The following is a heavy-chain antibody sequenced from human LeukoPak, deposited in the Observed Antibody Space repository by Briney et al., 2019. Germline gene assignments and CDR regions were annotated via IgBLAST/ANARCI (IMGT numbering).Heavy chain of an antibody. CDR2: IYYGGST. V-gene: IGHV4-59*01. J-gene: IGHJ4*02. CDR1: GDSINSNY. Sequence: SGTLSLTCSVSGDSINSNYWSWMRQPPGKGLEWIGYIYYGGSTNYNPSLKSRVSMSVDTSKNQFSLNLSSVTAADTAVYHCARLLAGCPGGRCRAHFDYWGQGTLVTVSS. CDR3: ARLLAGCPGGRCRAHFDY. D-gene: IGHD2-15*01.